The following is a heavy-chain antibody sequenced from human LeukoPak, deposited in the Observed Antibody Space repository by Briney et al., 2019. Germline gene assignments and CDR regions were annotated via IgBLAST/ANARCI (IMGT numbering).Heavy chain of an antibody. Sequence: PSETLSLTCTVSGGPISSYYWSWIRQPPGKGLEWIGYIYYSGSTNYNPSLKSRVTISVDTSKNQFSLKLSSVTAADTAVYYCARDYYYYYGMDVWGQGTTVTVSS. CDR3: ARDYYYYYGMDV. CDR2: IYYSGST. CDR1: GGPISSYY. V-gene: IGHV4-59*01. J-gene: IGHJ6*02.